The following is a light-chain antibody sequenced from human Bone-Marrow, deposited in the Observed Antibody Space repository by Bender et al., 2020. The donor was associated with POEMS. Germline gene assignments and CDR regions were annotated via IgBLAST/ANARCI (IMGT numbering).Light chain of an antibody. CDR1: KLGKKF. J-gene: IGLJ2*01. CDR2: QDN. V-gene: IGLV3-1*01. Sequence: SYELTQPPSLSVSPGQTATISCSGQKLGKKFVSWYQQRPGQSPFLVIYQDNKRPSGTPKRFSGSTSGDTATLTISGTQVTDEADYYCRAWDSNSVVFGGGTMLTVL. CDR3: RAWDSNSVV.